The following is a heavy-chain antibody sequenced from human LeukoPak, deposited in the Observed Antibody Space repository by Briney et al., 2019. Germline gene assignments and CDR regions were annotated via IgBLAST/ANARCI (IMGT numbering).Heavy chain of an antibody. CDR1: GDFISSSSSY. V-gene: IGHV4-39*01. D-gene: IGHD2-2*01. J-gene: IGHJ4*02. CDR2: IHYSGST. CDR3: ARGSPYHY. Sequence: ETLSLTCTVSGDFISSSSSYWGWIRQAPGKGLEYIGSIHYSGSTYYNPSLRSRVIMPVDTSKNQFSLKLTSVTAADTAVYYCARGSPYHYWGQGTPVTVSS.